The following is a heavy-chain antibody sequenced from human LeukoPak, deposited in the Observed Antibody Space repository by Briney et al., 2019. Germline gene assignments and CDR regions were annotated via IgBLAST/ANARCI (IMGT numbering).Heavy chain of an antibody. D-gene: IGHD4-11*01. V-gene: IGHV1-69*05. CDR2: IIPIFGTA. Sequence: ASVKVSCKASGGTFSSYAISWVRQAPGQGLEWMGGIIPIFGTANYAQKFQGRVTITTDESTSTAYMELSSLRSEDTAVYYCARVYYSNPQSAYYYMDVWGKGTTVTVSS. J-gene: IGHJ6*03. CDR3: ARVYYSNPQSAYYYMDV. CDR1: GGTFSSYA.